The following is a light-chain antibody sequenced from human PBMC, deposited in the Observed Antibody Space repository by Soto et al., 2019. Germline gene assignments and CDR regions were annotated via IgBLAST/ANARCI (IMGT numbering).Light chain of an antibody. CDR2: GSS. J-gene: IGKJ4*01. V-gene: IGKV3-15*01. Sequence: EIVMTQSPATLSVSLGERATLSCRASQSVSSNLAWYQQKPGQAPRLLLYGSSTRATGIPARFSGSGSGTEFNLTISSLQSEDFAVYYCQQYDNWPPLTFGGGTKVDIK. CDR1: QSVSSN. CDR3: QQYDNWPPLT.